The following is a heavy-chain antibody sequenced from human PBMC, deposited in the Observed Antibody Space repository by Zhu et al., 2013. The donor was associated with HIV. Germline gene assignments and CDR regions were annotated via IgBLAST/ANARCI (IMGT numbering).Heavy chain of an antibody. D-gene: IGHD2-2*01. CDR2: INPNSGGT. Sequence: QVQPVQSGAEVKKPGASVKVSCKASGYTFTGYYMHWVRQAPGQGLEWMGWINPNSGGTNYAQKFQGRVTMTRDTSISTAYMELSRLRSDDTAVYYXARDLSMRNCSSTSCYLAYYYYYYMDVWGQRATVTVSS. CDR3: ARDLSMRNCSSTSCYLAYYYYYYMDV. J-gene: IGHJ6*03. V-gene: IGHV1-2*02. CDR1: GYTFTGYY.